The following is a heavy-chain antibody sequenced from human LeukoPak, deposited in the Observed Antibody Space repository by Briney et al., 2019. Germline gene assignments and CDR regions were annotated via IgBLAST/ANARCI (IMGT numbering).Heavy chain of an antibody. D-gene: IGHD2-2*01. CDR2: IIPIFGTA. Sequence: ASVKVSCKASGGTFSSYAISWVRQAPGQGLEWMGGIIPIFGTANYAQKFQGRVTITADESTSTAYMELSSLRSEDTAVYYRAREYCSSTSCYPYYFDYWGQGTLVTVSS. J-gene: IGHJ4*02. V-gene: IGHV1-69*13. CDR1: GGTFSSYA. CDR3: AREYCSSTSCYPYYFDY.